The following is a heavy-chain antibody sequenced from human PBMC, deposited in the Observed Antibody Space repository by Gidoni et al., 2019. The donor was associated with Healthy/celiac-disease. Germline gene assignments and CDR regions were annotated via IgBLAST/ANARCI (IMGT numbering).Heavy chain of an antibody. CDR1: GYSFTSYW. CDR3: ARHPGGELSWFDP. CDR2: IDPSDSYT. D-gene: IGHD1-26*01. V-gene: IGHV5-10-1*03. J-gene: IGHJ5*02. Sequence: VQLVQSGAEVQQPGESLRISCKGSGYSFTSYWISWVRQMPGKGREWMGRIDPSDSYTNYSPSFQGHVTISADKSISTAYLQWSSLKASDTAMYYCARHPGGELSWFDPWGQGTLVTVSS.